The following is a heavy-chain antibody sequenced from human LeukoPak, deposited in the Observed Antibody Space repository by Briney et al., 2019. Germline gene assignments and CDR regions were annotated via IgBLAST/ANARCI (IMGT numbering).Heavy chain of an antibody. Sequence: GGSLRLSCATSGFTLSSYDMHWVRQATGKGLEWVSAIGTAGDTYYPGSVKGRFTISRENAKNSLYLQMNSLRAGDTAVYYCARGSLLAAAGVFDYWGQGTLVTVSS. CDR3: ARGSLLAAAGVFDY. J-gene: IGHJ4*02. V-gene: IGHV3-13*01. D-gene: IGHD6-13*01. CDR2: IGTAGDT. CDR1: GFTLSSYD.